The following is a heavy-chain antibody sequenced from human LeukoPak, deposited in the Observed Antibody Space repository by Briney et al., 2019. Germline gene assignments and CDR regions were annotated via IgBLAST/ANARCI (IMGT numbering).Heavy chain of an antibody. V-gene: IGHV1-2*02. D-gene: IGHD1-7*01. CDR3: ARDLRPANL. Sequence: ASVKVSCKASGYTFTEHFIHWVRQAPGQGLQYMGWIHPASANTVYAQMFHGRVTLPRDTPATTTYMELSGLRSDDTAVYYCARDLRPANLWGQGTLVTVSS. CDR2: IHPASANT. J-gene: IGHJ4*02. CDR1: GYTFTEHF.